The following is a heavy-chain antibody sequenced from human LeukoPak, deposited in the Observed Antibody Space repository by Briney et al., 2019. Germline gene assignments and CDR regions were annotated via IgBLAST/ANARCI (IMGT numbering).Heavy chain of an antibody. J-gene: IGHJ4*02. Sequence: ASVKVSCKVSGYTLTELSMHWVRQAPGKGLEWMGGFDPEDGETIYAQKFQGRVTMTEDTSTDTAYMELSSLRSEDTAVYYCATRPYDSSGYGDDYWGQGTQVTVSS. D-gene: IGHD3-22*01. CDR3: ATRPYDSSGYGDDY. V-gene: IGHV1-24*01. CDR1: GYTLTELS. CDR2: FDPEDGET.